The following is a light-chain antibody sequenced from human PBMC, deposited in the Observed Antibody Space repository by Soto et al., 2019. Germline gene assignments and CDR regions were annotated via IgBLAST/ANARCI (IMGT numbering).Light chain of an antibody. CDR3: MQALQTPWT. V-gene: IGKV2-28*01. CDR2: LGS. J-gene: IGKJ1*01. CDR1: QSLLHSNGYNY. Sequence: DIVMTQSPLSLPVTPGEPASISCRSSQSLLHSNGYNYLDWYLQKPGQAPQLLIYLGSNRASGLPDKFSGSGSGTDFTLKISRVEAEDVAVYYCMQALQTPWTFGQGTKVAIK.